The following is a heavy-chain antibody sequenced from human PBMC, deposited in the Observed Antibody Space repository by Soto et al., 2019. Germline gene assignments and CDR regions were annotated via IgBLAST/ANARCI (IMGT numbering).Heavy chain of an antibody. Sequence: SLRLSCAASGFTFSSYGMHWVRQAPGKGLEWVAVIWYDGSNKYYADSVKGRFTISRDNSKNTLYLQMNSLRAEDTAVYYCARDGWGSYSPAGYYYYYGMDVWGQGTTVTVSS. CDR1: GFTFSSYG. D-gene: IGHD1-26*01. CDR3: ARDGWGSYSPAGYYYYYGMDV. CDR2: IWYDGSNK. J-gene: IGHJ6*02. V-gene: IGHV3-33*01.